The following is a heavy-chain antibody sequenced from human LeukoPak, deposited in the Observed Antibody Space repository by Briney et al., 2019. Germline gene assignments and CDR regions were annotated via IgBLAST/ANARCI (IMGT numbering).Heavy chain of an antibody. Sequence: GGSLRLSCAASGFTFSSYAMSWVRQAPGKGLEWVSAISGSGGSTYYADSVKGRFTISRDNSKNTLDLQMNNLRAEDTAVYYCARVTVRQIFEYWGQGTLVTVSS. CDR1: GFTFSSYA. D-gene: IGHD3-10*01. CDR2: ISGSGGST. CDR3: ARVTVRQIFEY. V-gene: IGHV3-23*01. J-gene: IGHJ4*02.